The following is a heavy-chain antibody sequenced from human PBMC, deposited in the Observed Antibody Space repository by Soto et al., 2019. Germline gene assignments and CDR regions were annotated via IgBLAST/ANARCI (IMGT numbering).Heavy chain of an antibody. V-gene: IGHV3-23*01. Sequence: EVQLLESGGGLVQPGGSLRLSCAASGFTFSIYAMNWVRQAPGKGLEWVSVISGSGGSTYYAASVKGRFTISRDNSKNTLYLQTNSLRAEDTAVYYCATRTVGWYFDLWGRGTLVTVSS. CDR3: ATRTVGWYFDL. CDR2: ISGSGGST. J-gene: IGHJ2*01. CDR1: GFTFSIYA. D-gene: IGHD4-17*01.